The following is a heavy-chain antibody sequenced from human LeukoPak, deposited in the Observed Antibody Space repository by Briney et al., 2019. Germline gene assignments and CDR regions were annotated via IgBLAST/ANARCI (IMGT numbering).Heavy chain of an antibody. J-gene: IGHJ4*02. CDR2: IWYDGSNK. V-gene: IGHV3-33*01. CDR1: GFTFCSYG. D-gene: IGHD3-16*01. Sequence: GGSLRLSCAAAGFTFCSYGMHCVRHAPGKGLEWVAVIWYDGSNKYYADSVKGRFTISRDNSKNTLYLQMNSLRAEDTAVYYCASAYDGAFGYWGQGTLVTVSS. CDR3: ASAYDGAFGY.